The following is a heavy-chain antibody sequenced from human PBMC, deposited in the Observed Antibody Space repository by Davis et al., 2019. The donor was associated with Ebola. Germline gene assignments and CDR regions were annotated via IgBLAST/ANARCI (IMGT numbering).Heavy chain of an antibody. V-gene: IGHV3-48*02. J-gene: IGHJ3*02. CDR2: IGTRGDPT. Sequence: GESLKISCAASGFTFSSYTMNWVRQAPGKGLEWVSYIGTRGDPTVYADSVKGRFTVSRDDANNSLSLLMNSLRDDDTAIYYCVRDYLFALDIWGQGTMVTVSS. CDR3: VRDYLFALDI. CDR1: GFTFSSYT.